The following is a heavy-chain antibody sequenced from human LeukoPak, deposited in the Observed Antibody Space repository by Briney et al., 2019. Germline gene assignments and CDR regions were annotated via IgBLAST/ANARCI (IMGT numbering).Heavy chain of an antibody. CDR1: GGTFSSYA. V-gene: IGHV1-69*01. CDR2: IIPIFGTA. D-gene: IGHD6-19*01. CDR3: ARTPPSSGWYGDYYYYYMDV. Sequence: SVKVSCKASGGTFSSYAISWVRQAPGQGLEWMGGIIPIFGTANYAQKFQGRVTITADESTSTAYMELSSLRSEDTAVYYCARTPPSSGWYGDYYYYYMDVWGKGTTVTISS. J-gene: IGHJ6*03.